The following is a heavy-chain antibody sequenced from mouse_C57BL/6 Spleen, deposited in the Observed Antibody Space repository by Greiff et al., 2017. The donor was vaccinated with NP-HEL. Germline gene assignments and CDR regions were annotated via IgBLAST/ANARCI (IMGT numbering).Heavy chain of an antibody. Sequence: EVQLQQSGPVLVKPGASVKMSCKASGYTFTDYYMNWVKQSHGKSLEWIGVINPYNGGTSYNQKFKGKPTWTVEKSSSTAYMELNSLTSEDSAVYYCARGGYGSSPWFAYWGQGTLVTVSA. D-gene: IGHD1-1*01. CDR3: ARGGYGSSPWFAY. V-gene: IGHV1-19*01. CDR2: INPYNGGT. J-gene: IGHJ3*01. CDR1: GYTFTDYY.